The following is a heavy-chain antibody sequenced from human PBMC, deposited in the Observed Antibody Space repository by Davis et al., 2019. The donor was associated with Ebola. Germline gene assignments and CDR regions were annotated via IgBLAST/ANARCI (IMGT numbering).Heavy chain of an antibody. D-gene: IGHD6-13*01. Sequence: SETLSLTCTVSGGSISSSSYYWGWIRQPPGKGLEWIWEINPSGSTNYNPSLKSRVTISVDTSKNQFSLKLSSVTAADTAVYYCARGPRSWYNYGMDVWGQGTTVTVSS. J-gene: IGHJ6*02. CDR2: INPSGST. V-gene: IGHV4-39*07. CDR3: ARGPRSWYNYGMDV. CDR1: GGSISSSSYY.